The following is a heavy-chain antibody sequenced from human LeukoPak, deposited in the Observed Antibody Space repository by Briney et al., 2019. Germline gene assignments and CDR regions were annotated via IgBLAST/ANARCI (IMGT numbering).Heavy chain of an antibody. V-gene: IGHV3-64*01. CDR2: ISSNGGST. Sequence: PGGSLRPSCVASGFTFSSYAMHWVRQAPGKGLEYVSGISSNGGSTYYANSVKDRFNISRDNSKNTLYLQVGSLRAEDMAAYHCARAGRNDASLGMDVWGQGTTVTVSS. J-gene: IGHJ6*02. CDR3: ARAGRNDASLGMDV. CDR1: GFTFSSYA. D-gene: IGHD1-1*01.